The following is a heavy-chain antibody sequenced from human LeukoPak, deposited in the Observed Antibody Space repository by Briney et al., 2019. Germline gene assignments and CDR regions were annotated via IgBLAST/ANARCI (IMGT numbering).Heavy chain of an antibody. CDR2: ISNDGYKT. D-gene: IGHD6-19*01. Sequence: GGSLRLSCLASGFTFADYAMIWIRRAPGKGLEWVSSISNDGYKTAYADSVKGRFTISRDNSKNTLYLQMNSLRAEDTAVYYCAKDQGWSFDYWGQGTLVTVSS. CDR1: GFTFADYA. J-gene: IGHJ4*02. CDR3: AKDQGWSFDY. V-gene: IGHV3-NL1*01.